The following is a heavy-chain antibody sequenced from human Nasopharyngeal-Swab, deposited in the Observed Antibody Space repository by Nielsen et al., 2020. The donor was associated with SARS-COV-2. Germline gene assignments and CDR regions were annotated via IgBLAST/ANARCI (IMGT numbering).Heavy chain of an antibody. CDR3: ARDPWRRAELLEMAIILGY. D-gene: IGHD5-24*01. J-gene: IGHJ4*02. CDR2: ISSSSSYI. CDR1: GFTFSSYS. V-gene: IGHV3-21*01. Sequence: GESLKISCAASGFTFSSYSMNWVRQAPGKGLEWVSSISSSSSYIYYADSVKGRFTISRGNAKNSLYLQMNSLRAEDTAVYYCARDPWRRAELLEMAIILGYWGQGTLVNVSS.